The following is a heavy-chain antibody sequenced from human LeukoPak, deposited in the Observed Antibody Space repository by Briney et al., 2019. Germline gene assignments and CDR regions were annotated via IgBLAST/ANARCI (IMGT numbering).Heavy chain of an antibody. Sequence: SETLSLTCGVYGGSFSGYYWSWIRQPPGKGPEWIGSVYYIGSTFYNPSLKSRLTISIDTSKNQFSLKLRSVTAADTAVYYCARSDTTGTTYDYWGQGTLVTVSS. CDR2: VYYIGST. J-gene: IGHJ4*02. CDR1: GGSFSGYY. D-gene: IGHD1-1*01. V-gene: IGHV4-34*01. CDR3: ARSDTTGTTYDY.